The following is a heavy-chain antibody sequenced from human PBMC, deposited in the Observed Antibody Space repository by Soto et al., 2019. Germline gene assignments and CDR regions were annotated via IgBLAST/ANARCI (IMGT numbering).Heavy chain of an antibody. J-gene: IGHJ5*02. D-gene: IGHD6-19*01. Sequence: ASVKVSCKASGFTFTSSAVQWVRQARGQRLEWIGWIVVGSGNTNYAQKFQERVTITRDMSTSTAYMELSSLRSEDTAVYYCAAFSQLSSGWLGNWFDPWGQGXLVTVYS. CDR1: GFTFTSSA. CDR3: AAFSQLSSGWLGNWFDP. V-gene: IGHV1-58*01. CDR2: IVVGSGNT.